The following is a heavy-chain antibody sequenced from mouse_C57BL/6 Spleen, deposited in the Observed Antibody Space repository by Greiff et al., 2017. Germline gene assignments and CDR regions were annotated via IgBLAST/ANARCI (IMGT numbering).Heavy chain of an antibody. CDR1: GFTFSSYG. V-gene: IGHV5-6*02. CDR3: ASDYDYAMDY. J-gene: IGHJ4*01. Sequence: EVMLVESGGDLVKPGGSLKLSCAASGFTFSSYGMSWVRQTPDKRLEWVATISSGGSYTYYPDSVKGRFTISRDNAKNTLYLQMSSLKSEDTAMYYCASDYDYAMDYGGQGTSVTVSS. CDR2: ISSGGSYT. D-gene: IGHD1-1*01.